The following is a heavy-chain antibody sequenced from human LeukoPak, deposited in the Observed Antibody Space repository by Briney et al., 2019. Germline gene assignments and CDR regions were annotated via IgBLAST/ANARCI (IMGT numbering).Heavy chain of an antibody. Sequence: GGSLRLSCAASGFTFSSYGMHWVRQAPGKGLEWVAVISYDGSNKYYADSVKGRFTISRDNSKNTLYLQMNSLRAEDTAVYYCAKAMTAGYSSGVLGYWGQGTLVTVSS. CDR1: GFTFSSYG. CDR2: ISYDGSNK. CDR3: AKAMTAGYSSGVLGY. J-gene: IGHJ4*02. V-gene: IGHV3-30*18. D-gene: IGHD6-19*01.